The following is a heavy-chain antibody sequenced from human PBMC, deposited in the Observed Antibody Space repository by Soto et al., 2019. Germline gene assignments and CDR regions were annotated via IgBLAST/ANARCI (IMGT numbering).Heavy chain of an antibody. J-gene: IGHJ4*02. CDR3: ANTMVRGVMRHFDY. D-gene: IGHD3-10*01. Sequence: GGSLRLSCAASGFTFSSYAMIWVRQAPGKGLEWVSAISGSGGSTYYADSVKGRFTISRDNSKNTLYLQMNSLRAEDTAVYYCANTMVRGVMRHFDYWGQGTLVTVSS. V-gene: IGHV3-23*01. CDR1: GFTFSSYA. CDR2: ISGSGGST.